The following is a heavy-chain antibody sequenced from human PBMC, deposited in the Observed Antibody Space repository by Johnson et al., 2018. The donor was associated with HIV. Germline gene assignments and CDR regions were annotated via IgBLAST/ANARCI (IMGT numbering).Heavy chain of an antibody. CDR3: ATNRGGAFDI. CDR2: IYTGGRT. CDR1: GFTVSSNY. V-gene: IGHV3-66*01. D-gene: IGHD2/OR15-2a*01. J-gene: IGHJ3*02. Sequence: VQLVESGGGLVQPGGSLRLSCAASGFTVSSNYMSWVCQAPGKGLEWVAIIYTGGRTYYADPVKGRFTISRDNSKNTLYLQMNSLRAEDTAVYYCATNRGGAFDIWGQGTMVTVSS.